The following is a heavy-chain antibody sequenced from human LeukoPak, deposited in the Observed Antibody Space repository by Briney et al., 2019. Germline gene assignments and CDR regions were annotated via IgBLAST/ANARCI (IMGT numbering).Heavy chain of an antibody. CDR1: GFTFSSYA. CDR3: AKGGGWFNELFLLDY. CDR2: ISGSGGST. J-gene: IGHJ4*02. Sequence: SGGSLRLSCAASGFTFSSYAMSWVRQAPGKGLEWVSAISGSGGSTYYADSVKGRFTISRDNSKNTLYLQMNSLRAEDTAVYYCAKGGGWFNELFLLDYWGQGTLVTVSS. D-gene: IGHD3-10*01. V-gene: IGHV3-23*01.